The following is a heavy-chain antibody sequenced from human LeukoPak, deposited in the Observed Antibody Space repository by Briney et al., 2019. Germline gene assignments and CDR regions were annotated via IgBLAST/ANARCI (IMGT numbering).Heavy chain of an antibody. CDR1: GFTFSSYA. V-gene: IGHV3-30*04. CDR2: ISYDGSNK. Sequence: GGSLRLSCAASGFTFSSYAMHWVRQAPGKGLEWVAVISYDGSNKYYADSVKGRFTISRDNSKDTLYLQMNSLRAEDTAVYYCANQYYDRHYWGQGTLVTVSS. D-gene: IGHD3-22*01. CDR3: ANQYYDRHY. J-gene: IGHJ4*02.